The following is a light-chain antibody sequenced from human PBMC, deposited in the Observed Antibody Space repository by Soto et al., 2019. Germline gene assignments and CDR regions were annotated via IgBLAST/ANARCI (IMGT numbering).Light chain of an antibody. CDR3: MQAVQSPLT. J-gene: IGKJ4*01. V-gene: IGKV1-39*01. CDR2: AAS. CDR1: QSISNH. Sequence: DIQMTQSPSSLSASVEARVIITCRASQSISNHLNWYQQKPGKAPKILSFAASSLQSGVPSRFSGSGSGTDFTLKISRVEAEDVGVYYCMQAVQSPLTFGGGTKVDIK.